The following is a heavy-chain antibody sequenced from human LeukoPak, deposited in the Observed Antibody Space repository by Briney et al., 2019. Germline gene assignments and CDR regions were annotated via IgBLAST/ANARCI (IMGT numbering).Heavy chain of an antibody. Sequence: ASVKVSCKASGYTFTSYGISWMRQAPGQGLEWMGWISAYNGNTNYAQKLQGRVTMTTDTSTSTAYMELRSLRSDDTAVYYCARSPYGSGSYSFPRMADYWGQGTLVTVSS. CDR1: GYTFTSYG. V-gene: IGHV1-18*04. CDR3: ARSPYGSGSYSFPRMADY. D-gene: IGHD3-10*01. CDR2: ISAYNGNT. J-gene: IGHJ4*02.